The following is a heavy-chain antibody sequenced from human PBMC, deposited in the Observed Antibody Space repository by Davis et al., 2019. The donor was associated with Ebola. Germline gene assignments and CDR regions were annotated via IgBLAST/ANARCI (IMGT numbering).Heavy chain of an antibody. CDR2: IYHSGST. D-gene: IGHD6-19*01. CDR3: ASGSSGWSNFDY. J-gene: IGHJ4*02. V-gene: IGHV4-38-2*02. Sequence: SETLSLTCTVSGGSISSGYCWGWIRQPPGKGLEWIGSIYHSGSTYYNPSLKSRVTVSVDTSKNQFSLKLSSVTAADTAVYYCASGSSGWSNFDYWGQGTLATVSS. CDR1: GGSISSGYC.